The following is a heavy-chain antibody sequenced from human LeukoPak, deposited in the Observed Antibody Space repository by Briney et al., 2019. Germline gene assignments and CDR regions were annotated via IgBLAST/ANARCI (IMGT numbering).Heavy chain of an antibody. CDR2: IHYSGST. Sequence: PSETLSLTCNVSGGSISSGGYYWSWIRQHPGKGLEWIGCIHYSGSTYYNPSLKSRGTISIDTSKNQFSLRLNSVTAADTAVYYCARDEVDYGERDSYYYGVDVWGQGTTVTVSS. J-gene: IGHJ6*02. CDR3: ARDEVDYGERDSYYYGVDV. CDR1: GGSISSGGYY. D-gene: IGHD4-17*01. V-gene: IGHV4-31*03.